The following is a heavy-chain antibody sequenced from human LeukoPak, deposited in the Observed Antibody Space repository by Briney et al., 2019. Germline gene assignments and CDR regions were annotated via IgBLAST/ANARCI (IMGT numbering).Heavy chain of an antibody. D-gene: IGHD3-10*01. Sequence: AGGSLRLSCAASGFTFSSYAVSWVRQAPGKGLEWVSAISGSGGSTYYADSVKGRFTISRDNSKNTLYLQMNSLRAEDTAVYYCAKDGSGSYQPYYFDYWGQGTLVTVSS. CDR3: AKDGSGSYQPYYFDY. CDR1: GFTFSSYA. V-gene: IGHV3-23*01. J-gene: IGHJ4*02. CDR2: ISGSGGST.